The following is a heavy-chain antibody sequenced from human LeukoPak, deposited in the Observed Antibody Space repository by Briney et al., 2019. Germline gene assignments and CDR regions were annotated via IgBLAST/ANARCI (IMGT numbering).Heavy chain of an antibody. CDR1: GFTFSNAW. CDR3: TTDRWIATDYYYYGMDV. J-gene: IGHJ6*02. D-gene: IGHD5-12*01. Sequence: GGSLRLSCAASGFTFSNAWMNWVRQAPGRGLEGVGRIKSKTDGGTTDYAPPVKGRFTISRDDSQNTLYLQMTSLRTEDTAVYYCTTDRWIATDYYYYGMDVWGQGTTVTVSS. V-gene: IGHV3-15*07. CDR2: IKSKTDGGTT.